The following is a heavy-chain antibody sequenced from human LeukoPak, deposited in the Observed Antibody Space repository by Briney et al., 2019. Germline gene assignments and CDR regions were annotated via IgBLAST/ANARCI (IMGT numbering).Heavy chain of an antibody. D-gene: IGHD6-13*01. CDR1: GYTFTSYY. Sequence: ASVKVACKASGYTFTSYYMHWVRQAPGQGLEWMGIINPSGGSTSYAQKFQGRVTMTRDTSTSTVYMELSSLRSEDTAVYYCARDKGSSSWYRDYYFDYWGQGALVTVSS. CDR2: INPSGGST. CDR3: ARDKGSSSWYRDYYFDY. V-gene: IGHV1-46*01. J-gene: IGHJ4*02.